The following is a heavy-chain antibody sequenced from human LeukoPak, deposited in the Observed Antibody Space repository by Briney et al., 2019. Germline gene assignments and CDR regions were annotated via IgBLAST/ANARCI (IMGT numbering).Heavy chain of an antibody. CDR1: GGSISSSSYY. CDR3: AREGGGNTCFDY. D-gene: IGHD4-23*01. CDR2: IYYSGST. J-gene: IGHJ4*02. Sequence: SETLSLTCTVSGGSISSSSYYWGWIRQPPGKGLEWIGSIYYSGSTYYNPSLKSRVTISVDTFKNQFSLKLSSVTAADTAVYYCAREGGGNTCFDYWGQGTLVTVSS. V-gene: IGHV4-39*01.